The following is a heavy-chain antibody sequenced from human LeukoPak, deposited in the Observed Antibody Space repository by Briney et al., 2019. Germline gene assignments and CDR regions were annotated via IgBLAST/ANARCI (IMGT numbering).Heavy chain of an antibody. CDR3: ARDTISATPPYYYYGMDV. CDR1: GGSISSYY. Sequence: PSGTLSLTCTVSGGSISSYYWSWIRQPPGKGLEWIGYIYYSGSTNYNPSLKSRVTISVDTSKNQFSLKLSSVTAADTAVYYCARDTISATPPYYYYGMDVWGQGTTVTVSS. J-gene: IGHJ6*02. D-gene: IGHD3-3*01. CDR2: IYYSGST. V-gene: IGHV4-59*01.